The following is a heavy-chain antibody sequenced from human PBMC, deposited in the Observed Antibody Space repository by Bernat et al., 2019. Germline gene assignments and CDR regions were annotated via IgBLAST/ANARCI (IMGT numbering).Heavy chain of an antibody. V-gene: IGHV2-5*02. CDR2: IYWDDDK. Sequence: QITLQESGPTLVKPTQTLTLTCTFSGFSLSTSGVGVGWLRQPPGKALEWLALIYWDDDKRYSPSLKSRLTITKDTSKNQVVLTMTNIDPVDTDTYYCAHRPAQNGGWYSFLACDYWGQGTLVTGSS. CDR3: AHRPAQNGGWYSFLACDY. D-gene: IGHD6-19*01. J-gene: IGHJ4*02. CDR1: GFSLSTSGVG.